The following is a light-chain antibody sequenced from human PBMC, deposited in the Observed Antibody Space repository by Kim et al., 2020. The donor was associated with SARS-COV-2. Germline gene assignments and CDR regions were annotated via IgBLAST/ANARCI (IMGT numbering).Light chain of an antibody. CDR1: QNVNYN. Sequence: EIVMTQSPATLSVSPGERATLSCRASQNVNYNLAWYQQKLGQPPRLLIYGASTRATAIPARFSGSGSETEFTLTITSLQSEDFAVYYCQQYSNWPRTFSQGTKLEI. CDR3: QQYSNWPRT. J-gene: IGKJ2*01. CDR2: GAS. V-gene: IGKV3-15*01.